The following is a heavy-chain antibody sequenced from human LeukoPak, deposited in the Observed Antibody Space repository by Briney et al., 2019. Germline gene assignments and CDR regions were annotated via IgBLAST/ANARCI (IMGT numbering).Heavy chain of an antibody. D-gene: IGHD5/OR15-5a*01. V-gene: IGHV1-69*13. J-gene: IGHJ6*02. Sequence: GASVTVSCKASGGTFSSYAISWVRQAPGQGLEWMGGIIPIFGTANYAQKFQGRVTITADESTSTAYMELSSLRSEDTAVYYCARDRASTGYYYYGMDVWGQGTTVTVSS. CDR1: GGTFSSYA. CDR3: ARDRASTGYYYYGMDV. CDR2: IIPIFGTA.